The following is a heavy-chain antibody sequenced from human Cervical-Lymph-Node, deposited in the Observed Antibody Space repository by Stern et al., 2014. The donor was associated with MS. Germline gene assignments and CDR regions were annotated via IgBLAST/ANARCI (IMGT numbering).Heavy chain of an antibody. D-gene: IGHD3-10*01. V-gene: IGHV3-7*01. CDR2: IKDDGSDR. J-gene: IGHJ3*02. Sequence: EVHLVESGGGLVQPGGSLRLSCAASGFTFSGSWMTWVRHAPGKGLEWVASIKDDGSDRYYVDSVKGRFTISRDNAKTSLFLQMNGLRAEDTAVYYCARDRYFGAFDIWGQGTMVTVSS. CDR1: GFTFSGSW. CDR3: ARDRYFGAFDI.